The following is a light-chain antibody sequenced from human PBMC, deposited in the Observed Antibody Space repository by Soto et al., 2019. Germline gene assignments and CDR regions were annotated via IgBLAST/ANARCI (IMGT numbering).Light chain of an antibody. V-gene: IGLV2-14*01. CDR2: EVS. CDR1: SSDIGRYDY. J-gene: IGLJ1*01. CDR3: SSYTSSTTLHV. Sequence: QSALTQPASVSGSPGQSITISCTGTSSDIGRYDYVSWYQQHPGKAPKLLIYEVSNRPSGVSNRFSGSKSGNTASLTISGLQAEDEADYDCSSYTSSTTLHVFGTGTKVTVL.